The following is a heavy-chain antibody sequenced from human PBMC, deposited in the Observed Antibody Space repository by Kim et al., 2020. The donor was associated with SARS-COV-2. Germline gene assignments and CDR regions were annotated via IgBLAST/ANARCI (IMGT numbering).Heavy chain of an antibody. CDR3: ARAIDY. J-gene: IGHJ4*02. Sequence: NPSRGGTNYAQKFAGRVTMARETSRSTAYMELSGLRSDDTAMYYCARAIDYWGQGSLVTVSS. CDR2: NPSRGGT. V-gene: IGHV1-2*02.